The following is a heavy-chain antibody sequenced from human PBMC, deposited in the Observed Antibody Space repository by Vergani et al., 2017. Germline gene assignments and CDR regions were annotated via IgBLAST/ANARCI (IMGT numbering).Heavy chain of an antibody. CDR1: GFTFSSYA. J-gene: IGHJ4*02. CDR3: AKDRHYYDSSGYLFDY. V-gene: IGHV3-23*01. D-gene: IGHD3-22*01. Sequence: EVQLLESGGGLVQPGGSLRLSCAASGFTFSSYAMSWVRQAPGKGLEWVSAISGSGGSTYYADSVKGRFTISRDNSKNTLYLQMNSLRAEDTAVYYCAKDRHYYDSSGYLFDYWGQGTLVTVSS. CDR2: ISGSGGST.